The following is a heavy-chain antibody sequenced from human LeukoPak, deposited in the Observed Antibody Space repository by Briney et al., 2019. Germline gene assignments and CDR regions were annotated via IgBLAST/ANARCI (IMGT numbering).Heavy chain of an antibody. Sequence: GGSLRLSCAASGFTFSSYAMHWVRQAPGKGLEWVAVISYDGSNKYYADSVKGRFTISRDNSKNTLYLQMNSLRAEDTAVYYCARGLVLVPIYNWFDPWGQGTLVTVSS. CDR1: GFTFSSYA. D-gene: IGHD6-13*01. CDR3: ARGLVLVPIYNWFDP. CDR2: ISYDGSNK. V-gene: IGHV3-30-3*01. J-gene: IGHJ5*02.